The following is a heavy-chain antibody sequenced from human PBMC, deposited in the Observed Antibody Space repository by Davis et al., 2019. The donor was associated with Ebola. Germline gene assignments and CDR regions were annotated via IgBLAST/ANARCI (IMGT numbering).Heavy chain of an antibody. CDR1: GFTFSSYG. J-gene: IGHJ6*02. D-gene: IGHD3-10*01. CDR2: ISHDGSNK. V-gene: IGHV3-30*03. Sequence: PGGSLRLSCAASGFTFSSYGMHWVRQAPGKGLEWVAVISHDGSNKYSADSVKGRFTISRDNSKNTLYLQVNSLKPEDTSVYYCERQQTYLRRGYYYYGMDVWGQGTTVTVSS. CDR3: ERQQTYLRRGYYYYGMDV.